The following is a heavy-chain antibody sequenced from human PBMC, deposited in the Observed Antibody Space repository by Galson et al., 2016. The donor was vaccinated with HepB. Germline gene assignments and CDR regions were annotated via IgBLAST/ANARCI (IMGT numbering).Heavy chain of an antibody. CDR1: GLTVSSKS. CDR3: TTDGEARSLWFVEDR. V-gene: IGHV3-66*01. Sequence: SLRLSCAASGLTVSSKSMSWVRQTPGKGLEWVSVLYGGGTTTYADSVRGRFTISRDNSKNTLFLQMNSLRAEDSAMYYCTTDGEARSLWFVEDRWGQGTLVTVSS. CDR2: LYGGGTT. J-gene: IGHJ4*02. D-gene: IGHD3-10*01.